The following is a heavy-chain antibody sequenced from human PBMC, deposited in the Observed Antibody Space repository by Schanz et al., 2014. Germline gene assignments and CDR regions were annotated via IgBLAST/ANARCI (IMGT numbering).Heavy chain of an antibody. CDR3: ARRDFYDKSAAFDY. D-gene: IGHD3-9*01. CDR1: GFTFSDHF. V-gene: IGHV3-72*01. J-gene: IGHJ4*02. CDR2: SRNKGHSYTS. Sequence: EVQLLESGGGLVQPGGSLRLSCAASGFTFSDHFMDWVRQAPGKGLEWVGHSRNKGHSYTSEYAASVKGRFTISRDESESSLYLQMDSLTTEYSAVYYCARRDFYDKSAAFDYWGQGSLVTVSS.